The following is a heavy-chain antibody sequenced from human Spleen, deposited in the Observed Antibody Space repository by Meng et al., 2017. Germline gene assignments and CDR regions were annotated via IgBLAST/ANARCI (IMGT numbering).Heavy chain of an antibody. CDR3: ARDRIVANDGDGWFDP. Sequence: SETLSLTCTVSGGSISSYYWSWIRQPAGKGLEWIGRIYTSGSTNYNPSLKSRVTMSVDTSKNQFSLTLSSVTAADTAVYYCARDRIVANDGDGWFDPGAREPLAPFP. V-gene: IGHV4-4*07. J-gene: IGHJ5*02. D-gene: IGHD5-12*01. CDR2: IYTSGST. CDR1: GGSISSYY.